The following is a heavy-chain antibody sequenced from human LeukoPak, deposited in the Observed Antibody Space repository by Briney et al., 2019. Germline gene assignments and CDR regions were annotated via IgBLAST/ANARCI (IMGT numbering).Heavy chain of an antibody. Sequence: ASVKVSCKASGYTFTSYYMHWVRQAPGQGLEWMGIINPSGGSTSYAQKFQGRVTMTRDTSTSTAYMELRSLRSDDTAVYYCARDPGPTGYSSSWFLFDAFDIWGQGTMVTVSS. CDR1: GYTFTSYY. V-gene: IGHV1-46*01. J-gene: IGHJ3*02. D-gene: IGHD6-13*01. CDR3: ARDPGPTGYSSSWFLFDAFDI. CDR2: INPSGGST.